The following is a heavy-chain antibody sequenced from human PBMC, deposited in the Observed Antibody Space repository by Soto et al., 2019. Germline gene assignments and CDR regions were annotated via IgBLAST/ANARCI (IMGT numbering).Heavy chain of an antibody. Sequence: PGGSLILSCGAAECPVSSNYRSWVRKAPGKGLEWVSVIYSGGSTYYADFVKGRFTISRDNSKNTLYLQMNSLRAEDTAVYYCARDRVESGYPEYFQHWGQGTLVTVSS. J-gene: IGHJ1*01. CDR2: IYSGGST. D-gene: IGHD3-22*01. CDR1: ECPVSSNY. CDR3: ARDRVESGYPEYFQH. V-gene: IGHV3-53*01.